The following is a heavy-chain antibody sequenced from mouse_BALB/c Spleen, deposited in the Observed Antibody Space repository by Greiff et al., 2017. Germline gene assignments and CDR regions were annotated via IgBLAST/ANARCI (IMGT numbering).Heavy chain of an antibody. D-gene: IGHD2-4*01. Sequence: VKLMESGGGLVQPGGSLKLSCAASGFTFSSYTMSWVRQPPGKGLEWLGMIWGDGSTDYNSALKSRLSISKDNSKSQVFLKMNSLQTDDTARYYCARGGLRYAMDYWGQGTSVTVSS. J-gene: IGHJ4*01. CDR2: IWGDGST. CDR3: ARGGLRYAMDY. CDR1: GFTFSSYT. V-gene: IGHV2-6-7*01.